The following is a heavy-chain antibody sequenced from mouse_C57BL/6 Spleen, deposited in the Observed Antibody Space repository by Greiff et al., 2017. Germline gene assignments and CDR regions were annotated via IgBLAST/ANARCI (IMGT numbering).Heavy chain of an antibody. D-gene: IGHD4-1*01. CDR1: GFTFSNYW. CDR3: TVNWDNFDY. CDR2: IRLKSDNYAT. Sequence: EVKLMESGGGLVQPGGSMKLSCVASGFTFSNYWMNWVRQSPEKGLEWVAQIRLKSDNYATHYAESVKGRFTISRDDSKSSVYLQMNNLRAEDTGIYYCTVNWDNFDYWGQGTTLTVSS. V-gene: IGHV6-3*01. J-gene: IGHJ2*01.